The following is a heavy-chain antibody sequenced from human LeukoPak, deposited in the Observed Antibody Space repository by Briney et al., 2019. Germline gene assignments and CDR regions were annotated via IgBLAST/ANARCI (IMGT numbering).Heavy chain of an antibody. CDR1: GFTFSSYS. Sequence: GGSLRLSCAASGFTFSSYSMNWVRQAPGKGLEWVSSISSSSSYIYYADSVKGRFTISRDNAKNSLYLQMNSLRAEDTAVYYCARDAPGYSSGWYLPWFDPWGQGTLVTVSS. CDR3: ARDAPGYSSGWYLPWFDP. J-gene: IGHJ5*02. D-gene: IGHD6-19*01. V-gene: IGHV3-21*01. CDR2: ISSSSSYI.